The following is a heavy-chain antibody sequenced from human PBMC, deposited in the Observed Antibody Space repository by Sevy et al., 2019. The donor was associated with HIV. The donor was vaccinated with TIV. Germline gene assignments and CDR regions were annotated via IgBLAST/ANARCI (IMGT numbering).Heavy chain of an antibody. D-gene: IGHD4-17*01. Sequence: GGSLRLSCAASGFTFSSYGMHWVRQAPGKGLEWVALIWLDGSSTYYVDSVKGRFTISRDIAKNTLHLQMNSLRGEDTAVYYCARDLEFYDNGDYGPAFMPDYWGQGTLVTVSS. V-gene: IGHV3-33*01. CDR2: IWLDGSST. J-gene: IGHJ4*02. CDR3: ARDLEFYDNGDYGPAFMPDY. CDR1: GFTFSSYG.